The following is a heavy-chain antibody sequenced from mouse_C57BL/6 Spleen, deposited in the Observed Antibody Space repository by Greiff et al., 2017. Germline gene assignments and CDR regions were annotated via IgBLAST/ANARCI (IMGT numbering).Heavy chain of an antibody. Sequence: QVQLKESGAELVRPGTSVKVSCKASGYAFTHYLIEWVKQRPGQGLEWIGVINPGSGGTNYNEKFKGKATLTADKSSSTAYMQLSSLTSEDSAVYFCARPPYYGSSGFAYWGQGTLVTVSA. CDR3: ARPPYYGSSGFAY. J-gene: IGHJ3*01. D-gene: IGHD1-1*01. CDR2: INPGSGGT. V-gene: IGHV1-54*01. CDR1: GYAFTHYL.